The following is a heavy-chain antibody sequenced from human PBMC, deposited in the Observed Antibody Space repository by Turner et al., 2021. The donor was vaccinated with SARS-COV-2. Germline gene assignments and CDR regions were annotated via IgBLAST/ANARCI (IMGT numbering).Heavy chain of an antibody. CDR3: AKEETYSSVWSGGRSYYYYYMDV. CDR2: ISYDGSNK. CDR1: GFTFSSYG. D-gene: IGHD6-19*01. Sequence: RLSCAASGFTFSSYGMHWVRQAPGKGLEWVAVISYDGSNKYYADSVKGRFTISRDNSKNTLYLQMNSLRAEDTAVYYCAKEETYSSVWSGGRSYYYYYMDVWGKGTTVTVSS. V-gene: IGHV3-30*18. J-gene: IGHJ6*03.